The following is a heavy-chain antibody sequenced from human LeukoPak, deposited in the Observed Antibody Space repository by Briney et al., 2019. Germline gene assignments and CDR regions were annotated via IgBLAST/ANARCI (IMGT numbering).Heavy chain of an antibody. CDR1: GFTFSSYA. Sequence: GGSLRLSCAASGFTFSSYAMSWVRQAPGKGLEWVGRIKSKTDGGTTDYGAPVKGIFTISRDDSKNTLYLQMNSLKTEDTAIYYCTASRGSGNFIYWGQGTLVTVSS. J-gene: IGHJ4*02. CDR2: IKSKTDGGTT. CDR3: TASRGSGNFIY. V-gene: IGHV3-15*01. D-gene: IGHD3-10*01.